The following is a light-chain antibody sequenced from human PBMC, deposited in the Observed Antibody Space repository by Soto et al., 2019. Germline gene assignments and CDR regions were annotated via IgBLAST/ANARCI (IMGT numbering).Light chain of an antibody. CDR2: GAS. CDR3: QQYINWPLT. J-gene: IGKJ1*01. V-gene: IGKV3-15*01. CDR1: QSVITN. Sequence: EIVMTQSPATLSVSPGETATLSCRASQSVITNFAWYQQKPGQAPRLLIYGASTRATGIPARLSGSGSGTDFSLTISSLQSEDFAVYYCQQYINWPLTFGQGTKVDIK.